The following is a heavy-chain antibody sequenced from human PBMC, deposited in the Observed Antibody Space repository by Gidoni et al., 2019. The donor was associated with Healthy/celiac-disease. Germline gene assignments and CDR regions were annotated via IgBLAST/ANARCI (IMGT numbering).Heavy chain of an antibody. CDR1: GFTFSSYS. V-gene: IGHV3-21*01. D-gene: IGHD6-19*01. CDR2: ISSSSSYI. Sequence: EVQLVESGVGLVKPGGSLRLSCAASGFTFSSYSMNWVSQDPGKGLEWFSSISSSSSYIYYEDSVKGRFTISRDNAKNSLYLQMNSLRVEDTAVYYCAREERGIAVASDYWGQGTLVTVSS. CDR3: AREERGIAVASDY. J-gene: IGHJ4*02.